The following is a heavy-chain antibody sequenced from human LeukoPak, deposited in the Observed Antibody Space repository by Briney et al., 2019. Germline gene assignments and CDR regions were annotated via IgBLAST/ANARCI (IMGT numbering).Heavy chain of an antibody. V-gene: IGHV1-18*01. J-gene: IGHJ5*02. D-gene: IGHD6-19*01. CDR2: ISAYNGNT. CDR3: AGCGKYSSGWYENWFDP. CDR1: GYTFTSYG. Sequence: ASVKVSCKASGYTFTSYGISWVRQAPGQGLEWMGWISAYNGNTNYAQKLQGRVTMTTDTSTSTAYMELRSLRSDDTAVYYCAGCGKYSSGWYENWFDPWGQGTLVTVSS.